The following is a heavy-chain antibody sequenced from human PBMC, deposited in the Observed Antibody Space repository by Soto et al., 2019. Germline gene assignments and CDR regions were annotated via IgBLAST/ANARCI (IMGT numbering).Heavy chain of an antibody. Sequence: SETLSLTCAVSGGSISSGGFYWSWIRQHPGKGLEWIGYINYSGSTYYNPSLKSRVTISVDTSKNQLSLKLTSVTAADTAVYYCARDPRGVASTFYYGLDFWGQGTTVTVSS. D-gene: IGHD3-3*01. CDR2: INYSGST. CDR1: GGSISSGGFY. V-gene: IGHV4-31*11. J-gene: IGHJ6*02. CDR3: ARDPRGVASTFYYGLDF.